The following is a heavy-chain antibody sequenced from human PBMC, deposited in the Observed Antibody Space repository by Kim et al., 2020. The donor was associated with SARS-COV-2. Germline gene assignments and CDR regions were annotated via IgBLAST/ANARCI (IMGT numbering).Heavy chain of an antibody. Sequence: GGSLRLSCAASGFTISNYGMTWVRQAPGKGLEWVSGIRSGGRTGYADSVKGRFTISRDDSTNTLHLQMNSLTAEDTAIYYCTKGGPGSPIDYWGQGTLVTVS. D-gene: IGHD2-2*01. CDR3: TKGGPGSPIDY. CDR2: IRSGGRT. J-gene: IGHJ4*02. V-gene: IGHV3-23*01. CDR1: GFTISNYG.